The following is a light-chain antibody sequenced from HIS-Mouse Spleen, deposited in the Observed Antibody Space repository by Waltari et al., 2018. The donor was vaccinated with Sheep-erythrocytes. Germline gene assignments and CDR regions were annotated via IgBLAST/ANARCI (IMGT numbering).Light chain of an antibody. J-gene: IGLJ3*02. CDR2: EVS. V-gene: IGLV2-8*01. CDR1: SSDVGGYNY. Sequence: QSALTQPRSVSGSPGQSVTISCTGTSSDVGGYNYVSWYQQHPGKAPKLMIYEVSKRPSGVPGRFSGSKSGNPASLTVSGLQAEDEADYYCSSYAGSNNWVFGGGTKLTVL. CDR3: SSYAGSNNWV.